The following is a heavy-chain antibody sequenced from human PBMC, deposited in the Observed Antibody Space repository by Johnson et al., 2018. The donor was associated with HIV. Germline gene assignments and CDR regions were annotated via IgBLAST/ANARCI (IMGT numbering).Heavy chain of an antibody. V-gene: IGHV3-9*01. J-gene: IGHJ3*02. Sequence: VLLLESGGGLVQPGRSLRLSCAASGFTFDDYVMHWVRQAPGKGLEWVSGISWNSGRIGYADSVKGRFTISRDNAKNSLYLQMNSLRAEDTALYYCAKDRRWELRGAFDIWGQGTMVTVSS. CDR1: GFTFDDYV. D-gene: IGHD2-15*01. CDR2: ISWNSGRI. CDR3: AKDRRWELRGAFDI.